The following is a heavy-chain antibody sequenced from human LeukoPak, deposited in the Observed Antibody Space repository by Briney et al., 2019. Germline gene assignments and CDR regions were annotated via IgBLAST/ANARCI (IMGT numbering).Heavy chain of an antibody. D-gene: IGHD3-10*01. CDR3: ARVTPFITMVRGVTPDYFDY. CDR1: GGSISSSNW. J-gene: IGHJ4*02. Sequence: SGTLSLTCAVSGGSISSSNWWSWGRPPPGKGLEWIGEIYHSGSTNYNPSLKSRVTISVHKSKNQFSLKLSSVTAADTAVYYCARVTPFITMVRGVTPDYFDYWGQGTLVTVSS. V-gene: IGHV4-4*02. CDR2: IYHSGST.